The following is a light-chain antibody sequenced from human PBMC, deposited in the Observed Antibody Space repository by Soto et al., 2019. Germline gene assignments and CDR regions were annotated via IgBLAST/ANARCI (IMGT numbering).Light chain of an antibody. CDR3: QQSYSTPIT. CDR2: AAS. CDR1: QSISSY. J-gene: IGKJ5*01. Sequence: DIQMTQSASSLSASVLDIFTITFLASQSISSYLNWYQQKPGKAPKLLIYAASSLQSGVPSRFSGSGSGTDFTLTISSLQPEDFATYYCQQSYSTPITFGQGTRLEIK. V-gene: IGKV1-39*01.